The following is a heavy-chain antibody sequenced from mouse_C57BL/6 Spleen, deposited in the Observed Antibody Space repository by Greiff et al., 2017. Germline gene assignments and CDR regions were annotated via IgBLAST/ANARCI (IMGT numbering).Heavy chain of an antibody. CDR1: GYTFTSYW. CDR2: IYPSDSET. J-gene: IGHJ3*01. D-gene: IGHD1-1*02. V-gene: IGHV1-61*01. CDR3: ASSPYGSWFAY. Sequence: QVQLKQPGAELVRPGSSVKLSCKASGYTFTSYWMDWVKQRPGQGLEWIGNIYPSDSETHYNQKFKDKATLTVDKSSSTAYMQLSSLTSEDSAVYYCASSPYGSWFAYWGQGTLVTVSA.